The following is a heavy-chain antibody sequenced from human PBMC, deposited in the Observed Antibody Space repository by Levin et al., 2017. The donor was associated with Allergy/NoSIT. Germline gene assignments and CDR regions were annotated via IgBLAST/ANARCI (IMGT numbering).Heavy chain of an antibody. Sequence: PSETLSLTCAVYGGSFSGYYWSWIRQPPGKGLEWIGEINHSGSTNYNPSLKSRVTISVDTSKNQFSLKLSSVTAADTAVYYCARGLVNRSSWYIGLSAFDIWGQGTMVTVSS. CDR1: GGSFSGYY. J-gene: IGHJ3*02. V-gene: IGHV4-34*01. CDR2: INHSGST. CDR3: ARGLVNRSSWYIGLSAFDI. D-gene: IGHD6-13*01.